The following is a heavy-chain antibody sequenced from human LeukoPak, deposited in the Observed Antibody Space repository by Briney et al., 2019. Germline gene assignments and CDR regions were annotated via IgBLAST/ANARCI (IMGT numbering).Heavy chain of an antibody. CDR2: IYYSGTT. V-gene: IGHV4-59*01. Sequence: SETLSLTCTVSGGSISRYYWSWIWQSPGKGLEWIGYIYYSGTTNYNPSLKSRVTISVDTSKNQFSLKLSSVTAADTAVYYCAREDPQTTVPEGMDVWGQGTTVTVSS. CDR3: AREDPQTTVPEGMDV. D-gene: IGHD4-17*01. J-gene: IGHJ6*02. CDR1: GGSISRYY.